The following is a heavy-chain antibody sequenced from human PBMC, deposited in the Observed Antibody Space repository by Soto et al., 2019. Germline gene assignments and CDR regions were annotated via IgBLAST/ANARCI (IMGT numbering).Heavy chain of an antibody. J-gene: IGHJ4*02. CDR3: GRCTSTSCHLGSDY. Sequence: GGSLRLSCAASGFIFSSYAMNWVRQAPGKGLEWVSAISGSGDSTYYADSVKGRFTISRDNSKNTLYLQMNSLRDADTAVYYCGRCTSTSCHLGSDYWGQGTLVTVSS. CDR2: ISGSGDST. V-gene: IGHV3-23*01. CDR1: GFIFSSYA. D-gene: IGHD2-2*01.